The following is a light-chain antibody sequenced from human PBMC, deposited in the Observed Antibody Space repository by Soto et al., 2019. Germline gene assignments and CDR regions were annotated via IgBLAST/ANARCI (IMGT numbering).Light chain of an antibody. CDR2: GAS. Sequence: EIVMTQSPATLSVSPGERATLSRRASQSVSSNLAWYQQKPGQAPRLLIYGASTRATDTPARFSGSGSGTEFTLTISSLQSEDFAVYYCQQYNNWPPWTFGQGTKVDIK. CDR1: QSVSSN. CDR3: QQYNNWPPWT. V-gene: IGKV3-15*01. J-gene: IGKJ1*01.